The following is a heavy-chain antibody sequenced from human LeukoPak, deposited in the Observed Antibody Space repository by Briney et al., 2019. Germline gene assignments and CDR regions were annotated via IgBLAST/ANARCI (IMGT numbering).Heavy chain of an antibody. CDR2: VRGSGDKS. D-gene: IGHD5-24*01. V-gene: IGHV3-23*01. CDR1: GFTFTTYA. CDR3: ASRWLV. Sequence: GGSLRLSCAASGFTFTTYAMNRVRPAPGKGLEWVSGVRGSGDKSWYADSVKGRFTISRDNSKNTLYLQMNTLRVEDTAVYYCASRWLVWGQGTLVIVSS. J-gene: IGHJ4*02.